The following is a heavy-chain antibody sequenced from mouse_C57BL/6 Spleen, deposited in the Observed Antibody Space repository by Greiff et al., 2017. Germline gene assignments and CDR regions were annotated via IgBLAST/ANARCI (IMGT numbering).Heavy chain of an antibody. J-gene: IGHJ2*01. CDR1: GYTFTSYW. D-gene: IGHD2-4*01. CDR2: IYPGNSDT. V-gene: IGHV1-5*01. Sequence: VHVKQSGTVLARPGASVKMSCKTSGYTFTSYWMHWVKQRPGQGLEWIGAIYPGNSDTSYNQKFKGKAKLTAVTSASTAYMELSSLTNEDSAVYYCATYDYGDGGFDYWGQGTTLTVSS. CDR3: ATYDYGDGGFDY.